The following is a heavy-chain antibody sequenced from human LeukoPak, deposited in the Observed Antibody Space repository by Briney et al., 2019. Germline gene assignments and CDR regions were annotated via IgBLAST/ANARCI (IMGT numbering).Heavy chain of an antibody. V-gene: IGHV4-59*01. Sequence: SETLSFTCTVSGGSISSYYWSWIRQPPGKGLEWIGYIYYSGSTNYNPSLKSRVTISVDTSKNQFSLKLSSVTAADTAVYYCATAPYADLFDPWGQGTLVTVSS. CDR2: IYYSGST. CDR3: ATAPYADLFDP. CDR1: GGSISSYY. J-gene: IGHJ5*02.